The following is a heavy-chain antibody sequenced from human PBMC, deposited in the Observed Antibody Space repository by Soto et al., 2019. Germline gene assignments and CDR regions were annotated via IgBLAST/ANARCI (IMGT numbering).Heavy chain of an antibody. CDR2: TLHSGDT. CDR1: GDSISSSKW. CDR3: AYSLGWSRHDV. Sequence: QVQLQESGPGLVKPSGTLSLTCAVSGDSISSSKWWTWVRQPPGKGLEWIGDTLHSGDTNYNPSLQRRIIISVDKSKNHFSLELTSVTTKDTVVYYSAYSLGWSRHDVWGQGSVVIVS. V-gene: IGHV4-4*02. D-gene: IGHD6-19*01. J-gene: IGHJ3*01.